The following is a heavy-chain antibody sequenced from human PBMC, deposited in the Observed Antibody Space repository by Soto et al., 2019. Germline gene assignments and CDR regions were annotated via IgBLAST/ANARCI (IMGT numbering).Heavy chain of an antibody. D-gene: IGHD3-3*01. Sequence: ASVKVSCKASGYTFTSYAMHWVRQAPGQRLEWMGWINAGNGNTKYSQKFQGRVTITRDTSASTAYMELSSLRSEDTAVYYCAREGDPYYDFWSGYAPFDYWGQGTLGTVSS. CDR1: GYTFTSYA. V-gene: IGHV1-3*01. J-gene: IGHJ4*02. CDR3: AREGDPYYDFWSGYAPFDY. CDR2: INAGNGNT.